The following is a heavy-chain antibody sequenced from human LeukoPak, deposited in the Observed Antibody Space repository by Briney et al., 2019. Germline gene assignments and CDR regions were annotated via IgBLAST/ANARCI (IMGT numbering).Heavy chain of an antibody. J-gene: IGHJ3*02. CDR3: ARIMRERTGPPDAFDI. Sequence: GGSLRLSCTASGFTFTQYSMNWVRQAPGKGLEWVSYLSSSGTTMDYADSVKGRFTMSRDSATNSLSLQMTSLRAEDTAVYYCARIMRERTGPPDAFDIWGQGTMVTVSS. V-gene: IGHV3-48*01. D-gene: IGHD3/OR15-3a*01. CDR2: LSSSGTTM. CDR1: GFTFTQYS.